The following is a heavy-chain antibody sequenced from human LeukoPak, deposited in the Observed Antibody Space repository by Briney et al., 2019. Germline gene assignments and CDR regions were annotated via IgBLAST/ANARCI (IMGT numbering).Heavy chain of an antibody. CDR1: GYTVSTNY. CDR3: ARNFFGSGSFYFEPSYYFDY. Sequence: GGSLRLSCAAAGYTVSTNYMSWVRQAPAKGLEWDSIIYTDGTTKYADSVKGRFTMSRDNSKNTLYLQMNSLRAEDTAVYYCARNFFGSGSFYFEPSYYFDYWGQGTPVTVSS. V-gene: IGHV3-53*01. CDR2: IYTDGTT. D-gene: IGHD3-10*01. J-gene: IGHJ4*02.